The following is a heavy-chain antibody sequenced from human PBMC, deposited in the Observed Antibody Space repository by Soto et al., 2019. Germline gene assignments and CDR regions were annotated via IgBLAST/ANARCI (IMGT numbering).Heavy chain of an antibody. J-gene: IGHJ5*02. CDR2: IYYSGST. V-gene: IGHV4-39*01. Sequence: QLQLQESGPGLVKPSETLSLTCTVSGGSISSSTYYWRWIRQPPGKGLEWIGTIYYSGSTYYNPSLKSRVTISVDTSKNQFSLKLSSVTAADTAVYYCAGSGWFDPWGQGTLVTVSS. CDR3: AGSGWFDP. CDR1: GGSISSSTYY.